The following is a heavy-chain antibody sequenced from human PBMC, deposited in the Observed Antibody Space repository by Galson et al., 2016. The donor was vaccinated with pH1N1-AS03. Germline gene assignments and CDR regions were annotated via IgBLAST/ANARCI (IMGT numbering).Heavy chain of an antibody. D-gene: IGHD6-19*01. V-gene: IGHV3-9*01. CDR3: VKDVLSDGWFTAADS. CDR1: GFIVEQYG. Sequence: SLRLSCAASGFIVEQYGVHWVRHTPGKGQEWVAGMSWGSAKIDYADSVKGRFTISRDNAQNSLYLQMSSLRPEDTAVYFCVKDVLSDGWFTAADSWGQGTLVTVSS. CDR2: MSWGSAKI. J-gene: IGHJ4*02.